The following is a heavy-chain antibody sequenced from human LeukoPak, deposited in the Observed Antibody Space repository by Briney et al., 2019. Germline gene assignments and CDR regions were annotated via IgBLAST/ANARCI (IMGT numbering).Heavy chain of an antibody. CDR3: ARDQPYYYDSSGNDAFDI. CDR1: GFTFSSYG. D-gene: IGHD3-22*01. Sequence: GGSLRLSCAASGFTFSSYGMHWVRQAPGKGLEWVAVIWYDGSNKYYADSVKGRFTISRDNSKNTLYLQMNSLRAEDTAVYYCARDQPYYYDSSGNDAFDIWGQGTMVTVSS. V-gene: IGHV3-33*01. J-gene: IGHJ3*02. CDR2: IWYDGSNK.